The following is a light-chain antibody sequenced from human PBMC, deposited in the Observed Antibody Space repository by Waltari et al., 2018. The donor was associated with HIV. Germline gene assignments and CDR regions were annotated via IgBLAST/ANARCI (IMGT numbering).Light chain of an antibody. J-gene: IGKJ4*01. V-gene: IGKV1-9*01. CDR3: QQLESYTQIS. CDR2: AAS. CDR1: QGISSY. Sequence: DIQLTQSPSILSASVVDRVTIPCRTSQGISSYLAWYQQKPGKAPKLLIYAASTLQSGVPSRFSGSGSGTEFTLTISSLQPEDFATYYCQQLESYTQISFGGGTKVGIK.